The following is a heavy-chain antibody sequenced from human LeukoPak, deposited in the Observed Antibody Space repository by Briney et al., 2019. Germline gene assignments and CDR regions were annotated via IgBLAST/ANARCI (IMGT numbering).Heavy chain of an antibody. V-gene: IGHV3-23*01. CDR1: GFTFSSYA. Sequence: AGGSLRLSCAASGFTFSSYAMSWVRQAPGKGLEWVSAISGSGGSTYYADSVKGRFTISRDNSKNTLYLQMNSMRAEDTAVYYCAKDRGRVTTTPYDYWGQGTLVTVSS. J-gene: IGHJ4*02. CDR3: AKDRGRVTTTPYDY. D-gene: IGHD4-17*01. CDR2: ISGSGGST.